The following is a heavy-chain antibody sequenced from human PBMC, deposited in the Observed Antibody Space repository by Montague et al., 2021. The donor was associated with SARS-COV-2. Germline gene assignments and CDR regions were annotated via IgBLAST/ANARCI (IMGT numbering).Heavy chain of an antibody. D-gene: IGHD3-22*01. CDR1: GFSLSTSGMC. CDR3: ARTPYYYDSSGYYYGAFDI. Sequence: PALVTPTQTLTLTCTFSGFSLSTSGMCVGWIRQPPGKALEWLARIDWDDDKYYSTSLKTRLTISKDTSKNQVVLTMTNMDPVDTATYYCARTPYYYDSSGYYYGAFDIWGQGTMVTVSS. J-gene: IGHJ3*02. V-gene: IGHV2-70*11. CDR2: IDWDDDK.